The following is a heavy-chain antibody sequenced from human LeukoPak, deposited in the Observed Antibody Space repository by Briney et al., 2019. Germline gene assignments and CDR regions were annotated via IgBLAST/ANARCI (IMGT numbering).Heavy chain of an antibody. CDR2: IYYSGST. D-gene: IGHD6-6*01. CDR3: ARSSIAARGPTYFDY. J-gene: IGHJ4*02. V-gene: IGHV4-39*01. Sequence: SETLSLTCTVSGGSISSSSYYWGWIRQPPGKGLEWIGSIYYSGSTYYNPSLKSRVTISVDTSKNQFSLKLSSVTAADTAVYYCARSSIAARGPTYFDYWGQGTLVTVSS. CDR1: GGSISSSSYY.